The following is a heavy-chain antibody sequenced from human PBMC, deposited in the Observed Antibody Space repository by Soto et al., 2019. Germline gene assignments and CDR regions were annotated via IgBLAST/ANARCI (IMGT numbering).Heavy chain of an antibody. V-gene: IGHV1-18*04. CDR1: GYTFSNYG. CDR3: ARDGERDTGLNFYYYLHGMDA. J-gene: IGHJ6*02. D-gene: IGHD1-1*01. CDR2: ISTYNGDT. Sequence: ASVKVSCKASGYTFSNYGIAWVRQAPGQGLEWMGWISTYNGDTHYAQGLQGRVTMTTDTSTSTAYLELRSLRSDDTAVYYCARDGERDTGLNFYYYLHGMDAWGQGTRVTVSS.